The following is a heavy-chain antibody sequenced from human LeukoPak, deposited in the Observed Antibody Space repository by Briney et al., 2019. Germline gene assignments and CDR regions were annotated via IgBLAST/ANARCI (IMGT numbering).Heavy chain of an antibody. CDR3: VKDGLAFCGGDCYSYFDY. CDR1: GFTFSVYA. V-gene: IGHV3-64D*06. J-gene: IGHJ4*02. D-gene: IGHD2-21*02. Sequence: PGGSLTLSCSASGFTFSVYAIHWVRQAPGKGLEYVSTIIRNGGSTYYADSVKGRFTISRDNSKNTVPLQMSSLRAEDTALYYCVKDGLAFCGGDCYSYFDYWGQGTLVTVSS. CDR2: IIRNGGST.